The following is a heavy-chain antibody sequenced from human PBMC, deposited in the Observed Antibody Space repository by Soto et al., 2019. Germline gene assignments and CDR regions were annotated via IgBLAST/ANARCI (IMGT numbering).Heavy chain of an antibody. CDR2: IIPMLGTA. J-gene: IGHJ6*02. CDR1: AGTFRSYA. Sequence: QVQLVQSGAEVKKPGSSVKVSCKASAGTFRSYAMSWVRQAPGQGLEWMGGIIPMLGTANYAHKFQGRVTITADESTSPTYMELSSLRSEDTAVYYSARGRVVVIRTGYYYYAMDAWGQGTTVTVSS. D-gene: IGHD3-22*01. V-gene: IGHV1-69*11. CDR3: ARGRVVVIRTGYYYYAMDA.